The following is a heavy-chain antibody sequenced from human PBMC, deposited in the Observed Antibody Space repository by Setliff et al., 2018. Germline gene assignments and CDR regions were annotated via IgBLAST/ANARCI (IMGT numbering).Heavy chain of an antibody. V-gene: IGHV4-59*08. D-gene: IGHD3-22*01. CDR3: ARQDRFYDRSVFVEYFQH. J-gene: IGHJ1*01. CDR1: GGSISPYY. Sequence: ETLSLTCSVSGGSISPYYWIWIRQSPGKGLEWIGYTFYSGSARYNPSLESRVTMSVDTSKNQISLKLTSVTAADTAVYYCARQDRFYDRSVFVEYFQHWGQGALVTVSS. CDR2: TFYSGSA.